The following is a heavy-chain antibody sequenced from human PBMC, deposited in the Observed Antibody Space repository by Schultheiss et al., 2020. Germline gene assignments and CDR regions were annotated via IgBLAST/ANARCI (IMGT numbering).Heavy chain of an antibody. CDR1: GYSFTSYW. CDR3: ARRSADYYYYYYMDV. V-gene: IGHV5-51*01. J-gene: IGHJ6*03. D-gene: IGHD3-10*01. CDR2: IYTSDSDT. Sequence: GESLKISCKGSGYSFTSYWIGWVRQIPGKGLEWMGIIYTSDSDTRYSPSFQGQVTISADKSISTAYLQWSSLKASDTAMYYCARRSADYYYYYYMDVWGKGTTVTVSS.